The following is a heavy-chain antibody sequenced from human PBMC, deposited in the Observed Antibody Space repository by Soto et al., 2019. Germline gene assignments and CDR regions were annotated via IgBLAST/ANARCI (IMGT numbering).Heavy chain of an antibody. Sequence: GASVKVSCKASGSTFSTYSISWVRQAPGQGLEWMGGIIPMLGKTNYAQKFQGRVTITADESTSTAYMDLSSLRSDDTAVYYCAKDILEWLFGSGDYYYYGMDVWGQGTTVTVSS. D-gene: IGHD3-3*01. CDR3: AKDILEWLFGSGDYYYYGMDV. V-gene: IGHV1-69*13. J-gene: IGHJ6*02. CDR2: IIPMLGKT. CDR1: GSTFSTYS.